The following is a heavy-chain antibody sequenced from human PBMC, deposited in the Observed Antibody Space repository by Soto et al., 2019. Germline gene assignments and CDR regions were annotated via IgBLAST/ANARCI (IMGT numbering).Heavy chain of an antibody. D-gene: IGHD5-12*01. CDR1: VFTFRNYG. Sequence: GGSLRLSCVASVFTFRNYGMSWVRQAPGKGLEWVSAISSGGRTFYADSVRGWFTISRDNSQNTLYLQMNSLRAEYTAIYYCAKENSGYEKWGLGTLVTVSS. J-gene: IGHJ4*02. CDR3: AKENSGYEK. V-gene: IGHV3-23*01. CDR2: ISSGGRT.